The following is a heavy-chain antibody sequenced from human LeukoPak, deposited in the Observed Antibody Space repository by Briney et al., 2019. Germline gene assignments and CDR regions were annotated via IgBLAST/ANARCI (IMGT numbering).Heavy chain of an antibody. Sequence: PSETLSLTCTVSGGSISSYYWSWIRQPPGKGLEWIGYMYYSGSTSYNPSLKSRVTISVDTSKNQFSLKLSSVTAADTAVYYCARDLGYCSSTSCYTWFDPWGQGTLVTVSS. CDR2: MYYSGST. CDR3: ARDLGYCSSTSCYTWFDP. CDR1: GGSISSYY. J-gene: IGHJ5*02. D-gene: IGHD2-2*02. V-gene: IGHV4-59*01.